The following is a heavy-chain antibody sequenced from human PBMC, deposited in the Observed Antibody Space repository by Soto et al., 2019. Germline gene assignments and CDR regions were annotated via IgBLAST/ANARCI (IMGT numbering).Heavy chain of an antibody. J-gene: IGHJ4*02. V-gene: IGHV4-30-2*01. CDR2: ISHSGST. D-gene: IGHD6-19*01. CDR3: ARGGLLPDY. CDR1: GGSISSGGES. Sequence: QLLLQESGSGLVKPSQTLSLTCAVSGGSISSGGESWSRIRQPPGKGLEWIGYISHSGSTYYNPSLKSRVTRSVDRSKNQFSLKLSSVTAADTAVYYCARGGLLPDYWGQGTLVTVSS.